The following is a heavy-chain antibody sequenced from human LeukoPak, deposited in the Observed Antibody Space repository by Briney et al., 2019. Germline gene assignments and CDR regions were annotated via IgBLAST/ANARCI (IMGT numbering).Heavy chain of an antibody. CDR1: GGSISSSSYY. D-gene: IGHD5-18*01. Sequence: SETLSLTCTVSGGSISSSSYYWGWLRQPPGKGLEWIGSIYYSGSTYYNPSLKSRVTISVDTSKNQFSLKLSSVTAADTAVYYCARTGVGYSFDYWGQGTLVTVSS. J-gene: IGHJ4*02. CDR2: IYYSGST. CDR3: ARTGVGYSFDY. V-gene: IGHV4-39*07.